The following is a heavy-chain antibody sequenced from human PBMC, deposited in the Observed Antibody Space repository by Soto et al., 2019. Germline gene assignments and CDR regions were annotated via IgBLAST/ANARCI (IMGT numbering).Heavy chain of an antibody. CDR3: ARVGSCGGPCYSDHPDAFVM. CDR2: INPSGGRT. CDR1: GYMFTRYY. V-gene: IGHV1-46*01. D-gene: IGHD2-21*02. J-gene: IGHJ3*02. Sequence: QVHLVQTAAQVKRPGASVNISCKASGYMFTRYYIHWVRQAPGQGLQWMGMINPSGGRTKYAQLFQGRVTMTAAPSTNTAHMELSSLRSDDTAVFYCARVGSCGGPCYSDHPDAFVMWCQGTGVTVSS.